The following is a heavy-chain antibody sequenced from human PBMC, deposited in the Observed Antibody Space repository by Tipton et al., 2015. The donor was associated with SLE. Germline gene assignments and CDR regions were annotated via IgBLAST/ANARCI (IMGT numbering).Heavy chain of an antibody. CDR1: GGSISSGGYY. V-gene: IGHV4-31*03. J-gene: IGHJ4*02. CDR2: IYYSGST. CDR3: ARERYCSGASCYAPNY. Sequence: TLSLTCTVSGGSISSGGYYWSWIRQHPGKGLEWIGYIYYSGSTYYNPSLKSRVTISVDTSKNQFSLKLKSVTAADSAVYYCARERYCSGASCYAPNYWGQGTLVTVSS. D-gene: IGHD2-2*01.